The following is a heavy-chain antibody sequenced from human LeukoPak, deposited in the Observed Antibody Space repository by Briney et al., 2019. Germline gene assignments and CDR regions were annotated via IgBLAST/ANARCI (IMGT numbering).Heavy chain of an antibody. J-gene: IGHJ4*02. CDR2: ISSSGSTI. CDR1: GFTFTNYE. D-gene: IGHD1-26*01. V-gene: IGHV3-48*03. Sequence: PGGSLRLSCAASGFTFTNYEMTWVRQAPGKGLEWVSYISSSGSTIYYADSVKGRFSISRDNAKNSLYLQMNSLRAEDTAVYYCARDLLGSYPFDYWGQGTLVTVSS. CDR3: ARDLLGSYPFDY.